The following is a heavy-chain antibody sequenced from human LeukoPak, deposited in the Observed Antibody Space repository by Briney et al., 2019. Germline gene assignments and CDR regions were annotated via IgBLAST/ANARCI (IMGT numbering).Heavy chain of an antibody. D-gene: IGHD2-2*01. Sequence: GGSLRLSCAASGFTFSSYAMSWVRQAPGKGLEWVSAISGSGGSTYYADSVKGRFTISRDNSKNTLYLQMDSLRAEDTAVYYCAKALRYCSSTSCPRELDYWGQGTLVTVSS. CDR2: ISGSGGST. CDR3: AKALRYCSSTSCPRELDY. V-gene: IGHV3-23*01. CDR1: GFTFSSYA. J-gene: IGHJ4*02.